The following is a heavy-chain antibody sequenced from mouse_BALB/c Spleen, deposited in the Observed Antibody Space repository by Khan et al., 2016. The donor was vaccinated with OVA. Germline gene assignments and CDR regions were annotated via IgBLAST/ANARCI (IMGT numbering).Heavy chain of an antibody. J-gene: IGHJ3*01. CDR3: TRREDDGYDPSWFAY. Sequence: QVQLQQSGAELVRPGASVKLSCKASGYTFTSYWMNWVRQRPGQGLEWVGKINPSDSESHYNQMFKDKATLTVDKSSGKAYMQPSSQSAGDSAVYYWTRREDDGYDPSWFAYWGQGTLVTVSA. CDR1: GYTFTSYW. D-gene: IGHD2-2*01. CDR2: INPSDSES. V-gene: IGHV1-61*01.